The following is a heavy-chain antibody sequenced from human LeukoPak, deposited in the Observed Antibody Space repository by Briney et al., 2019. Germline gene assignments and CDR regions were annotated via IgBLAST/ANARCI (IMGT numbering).Heavy chain of an antibody. J-gene: IGHJ4*02. V-gene: IGHV3-7*03. CDR2: IKQDGSEK. Sequence: PGGSLRLSCAASGFTFSSYWMSWVRQAPGKGLEWVANIKQDGSEKYYVDSVKGRFTISRDNSKNTLYLQMNSLRADDTAVYYCAKSGRTSCSTSCYYFDYWGQGTLVTVSS. CDR3: AKSGRTSCSTSCYYFDY. D-gene: IGHD2-2*01. CDR1: GFTFSSYW.